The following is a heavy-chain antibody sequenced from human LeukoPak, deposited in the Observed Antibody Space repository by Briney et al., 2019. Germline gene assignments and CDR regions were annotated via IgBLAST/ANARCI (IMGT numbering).Heavy chain of an antibody. CDR3: ARGASGIQLWFFDP. CDR1: GFTFSSYW. Sequence: PGGSLRISCAASGFTFSSYWMSWVRQPPGKGLEWVANIKQDGSEKYYVDSVKGRFTISRDNAKKSLYLQMNSLRAEDTAVYYCARGASGIQLWFFDPWGQGSLVTVSS. J-gene: IGHJ5*02. CDR2: IKQDGSEK. V-gene: IGHV3-7*01. D-gene: IGHD5-18*01.